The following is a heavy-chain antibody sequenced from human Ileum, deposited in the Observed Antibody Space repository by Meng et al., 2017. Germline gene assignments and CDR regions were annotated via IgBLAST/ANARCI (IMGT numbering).Heavy chain of an antibody. CDR1: GFTFSSYA. J-gene: IGHJ4*02. Sequence: EVQLLESGGGLVQPGGSLRLSCAASGFTFSSYAINWVRKAPGKGLEWVSVISGSGGTTYYADSVKGRFTISRDKSKNTLYLQMHSLRAEDTAVYYCARHRYDFWGSPMGYWGQGTLVTVSS. CDR3: ARHRYDFWGSPMGY. V-gene: IGHV3-23*01. D-gene: IGHD3-3*01. CDR2: ISGSGGTT.